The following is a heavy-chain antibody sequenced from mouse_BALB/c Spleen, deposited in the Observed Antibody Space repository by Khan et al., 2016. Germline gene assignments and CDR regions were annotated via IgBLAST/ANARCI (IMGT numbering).Heavy chain of an antibody. J-gene: IGHJ1*01. V-gene: IGHV3-2*02. CDR2: ISYSGDT. CDR3: AREDYGTTYWYFDV. CDR1: GYSITSDYA. D-gene: IGHD1-1*01. Sequence: EVQLQESGPGLVRPSQSLSLTCTVTGYSITSDYAWNWIRQFPGNKLEWMGYISYSGDTSYNPSLKSRLSVTRDTSKNQFFLQLNSVTTEDTATYYCAREDYGTTYWYFDVWGAGTTVTVSS.